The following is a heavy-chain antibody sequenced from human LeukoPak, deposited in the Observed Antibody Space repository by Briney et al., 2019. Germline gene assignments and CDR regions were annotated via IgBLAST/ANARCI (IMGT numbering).Heavy chain of an antibody. CDR3: ARDGVKTYYYDSSGYYALDY. CDR1: GYTFINYG. D-gene: IGHD3-22*01. Sequence: SVKVSCKASGYTFINYGLSWVRQAPGQGLEWMGGIIPIFGTANYAQKFQGRVTITADESTSTAYMELSSLRSEDTAVYYCARDGVKTYYYDSSGYYALDYWGQGTLVTVSS. CDR2: IIPIFGTA. V-gene: IGHV1-69*13. J-gene: IGHJ4*02.